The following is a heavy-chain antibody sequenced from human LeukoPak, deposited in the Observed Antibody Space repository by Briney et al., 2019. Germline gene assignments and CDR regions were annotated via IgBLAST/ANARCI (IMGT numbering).Heavy chain of an antibody. CDR1: GGSISSYY. CDR2: IYTSGST. Sequence: SETLSLTCTVSGGSISSYYWSWIRQPAGKGLEWIGRIYTSGSTNYNPSLKSRVTMSVDTSKNQFSLKLSSVTAADTAVYYCARDLYGGSDSSGYFYPFDYWGRGTLVTVSS. CDR3: ARDLYGGSDSSGYFYPFDY. V-gene: IGHV4-4*07. D-gene: IGHD3-22*01. J-gene: IGHJ4*02.